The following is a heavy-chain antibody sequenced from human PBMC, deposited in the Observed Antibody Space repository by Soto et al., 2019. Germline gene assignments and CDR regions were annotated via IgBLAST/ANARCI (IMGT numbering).Heavy chain of an antibody. J-gene: IGHJ4*02. Sequence: SETLSLSCTVSCGSISSGGYYWSWIRQRPGKGLEWIGDIHYSGSTFYNPSLKSRVTISVDTSENQFSLKLSSMTAADTAVYYCARGEVLPAASLDYWGQGTLVTVSS. CDR3: ARGEVLPAASLDY. V-gene: IGHV4-31*03. CDR2: IHYSGST. CDR1: CGSISSGGYY. D-gene: IGHD2-2*01.